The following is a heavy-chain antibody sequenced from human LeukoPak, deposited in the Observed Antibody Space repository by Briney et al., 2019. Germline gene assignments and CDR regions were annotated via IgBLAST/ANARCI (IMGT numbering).Heavy chain of an antibody. V-gene: IGHV4-61*02. J-gene: IGHJ5*02. CDR2: IYSSGNT. Sequence: SETLSLTCTVSGDSISGVSSYWSWIRQPAGKALEWIGRIYSSGNTNYNPSLKSRVTMSLDTSKNQFSLKLTSVTAADTPVYYCARENIELVPAAVDGWFDPWGQGTLVTVSS. CDR1: GDSISGVSSY. D-gene: IGHD2-2*01. CDR3: ARENIELVPAAVDGWFDP.